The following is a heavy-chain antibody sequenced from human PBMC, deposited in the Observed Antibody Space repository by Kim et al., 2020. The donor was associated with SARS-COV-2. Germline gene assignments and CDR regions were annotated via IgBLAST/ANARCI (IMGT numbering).Heavy chain of an antibody. Sequence: AAPGKGRFNISRDDSKNTLYLQMNSLKTEDTAVYYCTTDQIVGAPWGVDYWGQGTLVTVSS. V-gene: IGHV3-15*01. D-gene: IGHD1-26*01. CDR3: TTDQIVGAPWGVDY. J-gene: IGHJ4*02.